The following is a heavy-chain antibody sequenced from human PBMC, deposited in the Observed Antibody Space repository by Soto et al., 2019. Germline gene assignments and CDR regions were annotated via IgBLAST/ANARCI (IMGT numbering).Heavy chain of an antibody. Sequence: QLQLQESGPGLVKPSETLSLTCTVSGGSISSSSYYWGWIRQPPGKGLEWIGTIYSSGSTYYNPSLMSRVTISVDTSKNHFSLKLSSVTAADTAVYYCARHRGYSCYDSDAPHWFDPWGQGTLVTLSS. CDR1: GGSISSSSYY. V-gene: IGHV4-39*01. CDR2: IYSSGST. CDR3: ARHRGYSCYDSDAPHWFDP. D-gene: IGHD5-12*01. J-gene: IGHJ5*02.